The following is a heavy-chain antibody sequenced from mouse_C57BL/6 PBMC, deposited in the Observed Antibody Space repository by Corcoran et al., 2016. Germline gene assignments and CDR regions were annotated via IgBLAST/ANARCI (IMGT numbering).Heavy chain of an antibody. CDR1: GYAFSSYW. V-gene: IGHV1-80*01. D-gene: IGHD2-5*01. Sequence: QVQLQQSGAELVKPGASVKISCKASGYAFSSYWMNWVKQRPGKGLEWIGQIYPGDGDTNYNGKFKGKATLTADKSSSTAYMQLSSLTSEDSAVYFCARVGFYSNYEMGYWGQGTSVTVSS. J-gene: IGHJ4*01. CDR2: IYPGDGDT. CDR3: ARVGFYSNYEMGY.